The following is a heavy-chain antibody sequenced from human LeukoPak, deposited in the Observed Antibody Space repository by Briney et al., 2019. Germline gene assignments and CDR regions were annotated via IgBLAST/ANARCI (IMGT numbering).Heavy chain of an antibody. CDR1: GFTFSGYA. D-gene: IGHD2-15*01. V-gene: IGHV3-23*01. Sequence: GGSLRLSCAASGFTFSGYAMSWVRQAPGKGLEWVSAISGSGGSTYYADSVKGRFTISRDNSKNTLYLQMNSLRTEDTAVYYCAKDAGHCSGGSCYPKFDYWGQGTLVTVSS. CDR3: AKDAGHCSGGSCYPKFDY. CDR2: ISGSGGST. J-gene: IGHJ4*02.